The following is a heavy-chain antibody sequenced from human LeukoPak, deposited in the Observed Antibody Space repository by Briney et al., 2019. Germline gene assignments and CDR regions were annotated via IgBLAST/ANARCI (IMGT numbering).Heavy chain of an antibody. Sequence: KSSETLSLTCTVSGGSISSGSYYWSWIRQPAGEGLEWIGRIYTSGSTNYNPSLKSRFTISVNTSKNQFSLKLSSVTAADTAVYYCARDLDDYYDSSEHWFDPWGQGTLVTVSS. D-gene: IGHD3-22*01. CDR1: GGSISSGSYY. V-gene: IGHV4-61*02. CDR2: IYTSGST. J-gene: IGHJ5*02. CDR3: ARDLDDYYDSSEHWFDP.